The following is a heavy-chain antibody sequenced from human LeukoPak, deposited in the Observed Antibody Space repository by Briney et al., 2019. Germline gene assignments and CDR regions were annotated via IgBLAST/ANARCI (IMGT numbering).Heavy chain of an antibody. CDR2: VNWEGDTT. D-gene: IGHD5-24*01. J-gene: IGHJ1*01. Sequence: AGGSLRLSCGASGFTFNTYSMHWVRQAPGKGLEWVSLVNWEGDTTYYADSVRGRFTISRDNSKNVLYLQMNSLRVGDTAMYYCAKEIATIYFYHWGQGTLVSVSS. V-gene: IGHV3-43*01. CDR1: GFTFNTYS. CDR3: AKEIATIYFYH.